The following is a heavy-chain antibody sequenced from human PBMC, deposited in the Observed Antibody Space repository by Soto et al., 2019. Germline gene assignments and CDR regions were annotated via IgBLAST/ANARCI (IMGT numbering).Heavy chain of an antibody. CDR2: IYHSGST. CDR3: AGQPTTVTYEGWFDP. V-gene: IGHV4-4*02. D-gene: IGHD4-17*01. Sequence: QVQLQESGPGLVKPSGTLSLTCAVSSGSISSSNWWSWVRQPPGKGLEWIGEIYHSGSTNYSPSLKSRVTISVDKSTNQFSLKLSSVTAADTAVYYCAGQPTTVTYEGWFDPWGQGTLVTVSS. J-gene: IGHJ5*02. CDR1: SGSISSSNW.